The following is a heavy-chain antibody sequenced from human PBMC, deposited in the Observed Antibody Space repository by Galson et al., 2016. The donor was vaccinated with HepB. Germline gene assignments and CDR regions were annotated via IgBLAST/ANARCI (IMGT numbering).Heavy chain of an antibody. V-gene: IGHV3-33*01. J-gene: IGHJ4*02. CDR1: GFTFSSYG. D-gene: IGHD3-3*01. CDR2: IRTDGSHT. CDR3: ARDREYNFWVGYYPLKFFDY. Sequence: SLRLSCAASGFTFSSYGMRWVRQVPGKGLEWVAIIRTDGSHTFYLDSVKGRFTISRDNSKSTLYLPMNSLRAEDTAVYYCARDREYNFWVGYYPLKFFDYWGQGTLVTVSS.